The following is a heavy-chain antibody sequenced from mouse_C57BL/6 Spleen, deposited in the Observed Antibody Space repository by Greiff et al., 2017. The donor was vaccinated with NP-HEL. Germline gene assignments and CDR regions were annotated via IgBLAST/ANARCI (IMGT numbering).Heavy chain of an antibody. J-gene: IGHJ4*01. D-gene: IGHD1-1*01. V-gene: IGHV1-82*01. Sequence: LQESGPELVKPGASVKISCKASGYAFSSSWMNWVKQRPGKGLEWIGRIYPGDGDTNYNGKFKGKATLTADKSSSTAYMQLSSRTSEDAAVYFCARDYGSSAMDYWGQGTSVTVSS. CDR3: ARDYGSSAMDY. CDR2: IYPGDGDT. CDR1: GYAFSSSW.